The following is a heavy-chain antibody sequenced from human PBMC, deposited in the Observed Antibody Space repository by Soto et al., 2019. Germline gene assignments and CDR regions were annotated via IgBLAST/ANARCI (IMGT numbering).Heavy chain of an antibody. Sequence: QVRLVGSGGGVVQPGRSLRLSCAASGFSFSSYGMHWVRQGPGKGLEWVAVIWYDESHRYFADSVKGRFTISRDSSKKTLYLQMSSLRAEDTAVYYCARDSSGGDAYPDYWGQGTQVTVSS. CDR3: ARDSSGGDAYPDY. V-gene: IGHV3-33*08. D-gene: IGHD2-15*01. CDR1: GFSFSSYG. CDR2: IWYDESHR. J-gene: IGHJ4*02.